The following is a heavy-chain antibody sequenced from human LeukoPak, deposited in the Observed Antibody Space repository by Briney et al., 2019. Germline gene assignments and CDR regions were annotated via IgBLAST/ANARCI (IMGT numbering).Heavy chain of an antibody. V-gene: IGHV4-39*01. Sequence: PSETLSLTCTVSGRSISSSSYYWGWIRQPPGKGLEWIGSIYCSGSTYYNPSLKRRVTISVDTAKNQFSLKLSSVTAADTAVYYCARQKASGSYYKVLNWFDPWGQGTLVTVSS. CDR2: IYCSGST. J-gene: IGHJ5*02. CDR1: GRSISSSSYY. CDR3: ARQKASGSYYKVLNWFDP. D-gene: IGHD3-10*01.